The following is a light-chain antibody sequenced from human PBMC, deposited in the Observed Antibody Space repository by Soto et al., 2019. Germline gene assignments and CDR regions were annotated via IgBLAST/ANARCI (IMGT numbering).Light chain of an antibody. CDR2: ENS. J-gene: IGLJ2*01. Sequence: NFMLTQPHSVSESPGKTVTISCSRSSGNIASSYVQWYQQRPGSPPTTVIYENSQRPSGVPDRFSASIDSSSKSASLTISGLKTEDEADYYCQSYDNTNVVFGGGTQLTV. CDR3: QSYDNTNVV. V-gene: IGLV6-57*04. CDR1: SGNIASSY.